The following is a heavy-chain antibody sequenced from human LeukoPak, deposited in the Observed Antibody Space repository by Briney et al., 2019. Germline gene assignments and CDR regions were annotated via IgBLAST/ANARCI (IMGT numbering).Heavy chain of an antibody. CDR2: ISAYNGNT. CDR3: ARPYYDILTGYYLDY. V-gene: IGHV1-18*01. Sequence: EASVKVSCKASGYTFTSYGISWVRQAPGQGLEWMGWISAYNGNTNYAQKLQGRVTMTTDTSTSTAYMELRSLRSDDTAVYYCARPYYDILTGYYLDYWGQGTLVTVSS. J-gene: IGHJ4*02. CDR1: GYTFTSYG. D-gene: IGHD3-9*01.